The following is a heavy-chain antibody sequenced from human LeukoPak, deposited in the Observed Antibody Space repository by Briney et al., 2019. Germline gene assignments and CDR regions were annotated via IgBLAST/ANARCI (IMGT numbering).Heavy chain of an antibody. Sequence: ASVTVSFMASGYTFTEYYMHWVRQAPGQGLEWMGWINPNSGGTNYAQKFQGRVTMTRDTSISTAYMELSRLRSDDTAVYYCATSCSGGSCYFAYYYMDVWGKGTTVTVSS. CDR3: ATSCSGGSCYFAYYYMDV. D-gene: IGHD2-15*01. V-gene: IGHV1-2*02. CDR2: INPNSGGT. CDR1: GYTFTEYY. J-gene: IGHJ6*03.